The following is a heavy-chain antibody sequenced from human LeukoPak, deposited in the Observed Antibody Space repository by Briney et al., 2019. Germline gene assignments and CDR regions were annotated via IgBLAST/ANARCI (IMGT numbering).Heavy chain of an antibody. V-gene: IGHV3-21*01. CDR3: ARDFPQQLDHYYYHYYGMDV. CDR2: ISTSSSYI. Sequence: GGSLRLSCAASGFTFSTYSMNWVRQAPGKGLEWVSSISTSSSYIYYADSVKGRFTISRDNAKNTLYLQMNSLRAEDTAVYYCARDFPQQLDHYYYHYYGMDVWGQGTTVTVSS. CDR1: GFTFSTYS. D-gene: IGHD6-13*01. J-gene: IGHJ6*02.